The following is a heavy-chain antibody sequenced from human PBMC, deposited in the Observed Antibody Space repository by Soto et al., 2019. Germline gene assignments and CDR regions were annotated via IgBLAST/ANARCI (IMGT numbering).Heavy chain of an antibody. CDR2: IYYSGST. CDR3: ARVAGSPNWFDP. V-gene: IGHV4-31*03. CDR1: GGSISSGGYY. J-gene: IGHJ5*02. Sequence: PSETLSLTCTVSGGSISSGGYYWSWIRQHPGKGLEWIGYIYYSGSTYYNPSLKSRATISVDTSKNQFSLKLSSVTAADTAVYYCARVAGSPNWFDPWGQGTLVTVSS. D-gene: IGHD3-10*01.